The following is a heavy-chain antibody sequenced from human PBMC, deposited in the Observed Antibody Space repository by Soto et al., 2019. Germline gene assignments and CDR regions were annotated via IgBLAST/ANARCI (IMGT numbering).Heavy chain of an antibody. CDR3: AKEAPYYDFWSGYYTGNSAFDY. V-gene: IGHV3-23*01. J-gene: IGHJ4*02. CDR1: GFTLSSYA. Sequence: GGSLRLSCAASGFTLSSYAMSWVRQAPGKGLEWVSAISGSGGSTYYADSVKGRFTISRGNSKNTLYLQMNSLRAEDTAVYYCAKEAPYYDFWSGYYTGNSAFDYWGQGTLVTVSS. D-gene: IGHD3-3*01. CDR2: ISGSGGST.